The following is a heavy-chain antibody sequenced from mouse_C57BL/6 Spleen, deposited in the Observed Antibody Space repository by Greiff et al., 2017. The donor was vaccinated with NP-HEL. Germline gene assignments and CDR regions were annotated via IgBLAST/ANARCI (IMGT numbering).Heavy chain of an antibody. CDR3: ARGGRHYSNVYAMDY. D-gene: IGHD2-5*01. V-gene: IGHV5-16*01. J-gene: IGHJ4*01. CDR1: GFTFSDYY. Sequence: EVKLMESEGGLVQPGSSMKLSCTASGFTFSDYYMAWVRQVPEKGLEWVANINYDGSSTYYLDSLKSRFIISRDNAKNILYLQMSSLKSEDTATYYCARGGRHYSNVYAMDYWGQGTSVTVSS. CDR2: INYDGSST.